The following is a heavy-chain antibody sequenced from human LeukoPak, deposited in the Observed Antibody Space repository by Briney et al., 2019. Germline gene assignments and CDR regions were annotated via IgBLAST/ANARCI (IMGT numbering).Heavy chain of an antibody. V-gene: IGHV1-8*01. CDR2: MNPNSGNT. Sequence: ASVKVSCKASGYTFTSYDINWVRQATGQGLEWMGWMNPNSGNTGYAQKFQGRVTTTRNTSISTAYMELSSLRSEDTAVYYCARGYIAVAGTGDWFDPWGQGTLVTVSS. D-gene: IGHD6-19*01. CDR1: GYTFTSYD. J-gene: IGHJ5*02. CDR3: ARGYIAVAGTGDWFDP.